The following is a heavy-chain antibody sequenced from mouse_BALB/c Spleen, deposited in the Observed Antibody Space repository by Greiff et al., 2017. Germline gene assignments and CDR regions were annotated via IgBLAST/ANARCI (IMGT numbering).Heavy chain of an antibody. D-gene: IGHD1-1*02. CDR1: GYTFTSSY. Sequence: QVQLQQSGAELVKPGASVKLSCKASGYTFTSSYMYWVKQRPGQGLEWIGEINPSNGGTNFNEKFKSKATLTVDKSSSTAYMQLSSLTSEDSAVYYCTRNGEVGYYYAMDYWGQGTSVTVSA. CDR2: INPSNGGT. J-gene: IGHJ4*01. CDR3: TRNGEVGYYYAMDY. V-gene: IGHV1S81*02.